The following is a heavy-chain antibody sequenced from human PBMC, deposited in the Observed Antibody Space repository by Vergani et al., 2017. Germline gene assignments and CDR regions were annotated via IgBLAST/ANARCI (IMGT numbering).Heavy chain of an antibody. V-gene: IGHV3-30*03. CDR1: GFTFSSYG. J-gene: IGHJ3*02. CDR2: ISYDGSNK. CDR3: ARDSWGWELLRPGAFDI. Sequence: QVQLVESGGGVVQPGRSLRLSCAASGFTFSSYGMHWVRQAPGKGLEWVAVISYDGSNKYYADSVKGRFTISRDNSKNTLYLQMNSLRAEDTAVYYCARDSWGWELLRPGAFDIWGQGTMVTVSS. D-gene: IGHD1-26*01.